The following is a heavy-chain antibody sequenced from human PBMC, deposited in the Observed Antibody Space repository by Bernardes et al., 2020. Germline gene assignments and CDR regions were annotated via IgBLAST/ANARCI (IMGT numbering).Heavy chain of an antibody. D-gene: IGHD3-10*01. J-gene: IGHJ4*02. CDR2: LVYDGSSN. CDR1: GFSFCNYA. V-gene: IGHV3-30*07. CDR3: ARDIHGSGNEYMY. Sequence: SLRLSCVTSGFSFCNYAVHWVRKAPGKGLEWVAVLVYDGSSNYYADSVKGRFTVSRDNSKSTLYPQMNSLGDDDTEVYYCARDIHGSGNEYMYWGQGTLVDVPS.